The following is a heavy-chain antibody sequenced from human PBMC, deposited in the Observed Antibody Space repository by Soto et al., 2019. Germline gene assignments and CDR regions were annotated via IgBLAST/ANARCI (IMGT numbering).Heavy chain of an antibody. CDR3: AGHGRYSNSGSGWFDP. CDR2: INQSGST. J-gene: IGHJ5*02. Sequence: SETLSLTCAVYGGSFSAYYWSWIRQPPGKGLEWVGDINQSGSTNNNPSLRSRVTIAVDTAKSQFSLRLDSVTAADTAVYYCAGHGRYSNSGSGWFDPWRQGALVT. V-gene: IGHV4-34*01. D-gene: IGHD4-4*01. CDR1: GGSFSAYY.